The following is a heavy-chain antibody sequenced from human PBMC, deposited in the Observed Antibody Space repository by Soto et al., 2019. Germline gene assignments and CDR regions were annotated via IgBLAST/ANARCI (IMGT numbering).Heavy chain of an antibody. CDR3: AKVLFSYGDYAFDY. V-gene: IGHV3-30*18. CDR2: ISYDGSNK. Sequence: QVQLVESGGGVVQPGRSLRLSCAASGFTFSSYDMHWVRQAPGKGLEWVAVISYDGSNKYYADSVKGRFTISRDNSKNTLYLQMNSLRAEDTAVYYCAKVLFSYGDYAFDYWGQGTLVTVSS. CDR1: GFTFSSYD. J-gene: IGHJ4*02. D-gene: IGHD4-17*01.